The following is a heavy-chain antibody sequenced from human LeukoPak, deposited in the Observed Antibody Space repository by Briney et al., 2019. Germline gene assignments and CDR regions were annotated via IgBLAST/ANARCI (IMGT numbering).Heavy chain of an antibody. CDR1: GFTFSSYS. CDR3: ARVQPINDYGHLDY. D-gene: IGHD4-17*01. CDR2: ISSSSSYI. Sequence: GGSLRLSCAASGFTFSSYSMNWVRQAPGKGLEWFSSISSSSSYIYYADSVKGRFTISRDNAKNSLYLQMNSLRAEDTAVYYCARVQPINDYGHLDYWGQGTLVTVSS. J-gene: IGHJ4*02. V-gene: IGHV3-21*01.